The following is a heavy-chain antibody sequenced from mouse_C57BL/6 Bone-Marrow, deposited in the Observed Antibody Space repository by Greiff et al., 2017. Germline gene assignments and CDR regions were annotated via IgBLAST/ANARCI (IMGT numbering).Heavy chain of an antibody. CDR2: IDPEDGET. V-gene: IGHV14-2*01. CDR1: GFNFKASY. J-gene: IGHJ2*01. D-gene: IGHD1-1*01. Sequence: EVQLQQSGAELVKPGASVKLSCTASGFNFKASYMHGVKQRPEQGLEWIGRIDPEDGETKYAPKFQGKATITADTSSNTAYLQLSSLTSEDTAVYYCARITTVVATGFDYWGQGTTLTVSS. CDR3: ARITTVVATGFDY.